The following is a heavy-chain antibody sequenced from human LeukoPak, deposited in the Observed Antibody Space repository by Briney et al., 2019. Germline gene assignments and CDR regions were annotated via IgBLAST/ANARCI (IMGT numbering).Heavy chain of an antibody. J-gene: IGHJ4*02. CDR2: IIPIFGTA. CDR3: ARGDYGDYYFDY. D-gene: IGHD4-17*01. CDR1: GGTFSSYA. V-gene: IGHV1-69*05. Sequence: SVKVSCKDSGGTFSSYAISWVRQAPGQGLEWMGGIIPIFGTANYAQKFQGRVTITTDESTSTAYMELSSLRSEDTAVYYCARGDYGDYYFDYWGQGTLVTVSS.